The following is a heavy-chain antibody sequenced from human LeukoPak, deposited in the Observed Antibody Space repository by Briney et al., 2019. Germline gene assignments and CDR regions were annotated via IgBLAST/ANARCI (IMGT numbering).Heavy chain of an antibody. Sequence: ASVKVSCKVSGYTLTELSMHWVRQAPGKGLEWMGGFDPEDGETIYAQKFQGRVMITADESTSTGYMELSSLRSEDTAVYYCARSPPGLIYMDVWGKGTTVSVSS. CDR2: FDPEDGET. CDR1: GYTLTELS. V-gene: IGHV1-24*01. D-gene: IGHD2-8*01. J-gene: IGHJ6*03. CDR3: ARSPPGLIYMDV.